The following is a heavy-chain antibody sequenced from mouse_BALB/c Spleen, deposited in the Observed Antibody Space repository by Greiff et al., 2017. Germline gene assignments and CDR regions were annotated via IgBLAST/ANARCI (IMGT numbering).Heavy chain of an antibody. V-gene: IGHV5-6-5*01. D-gene: IGHD1-1*02. CDR3: ARVWYAMDY. CDR1: GFTFSSYA. CDR2: ISSGGST. Sequence: DVHLVESGGGLVKPGGSLKLSCAASGFTFSSYAMSWVRQTPEKRLEWVASISSGGSTYYPDSVKGRFTISRDNARNILYLQMSSLRSEDTAMYYCARVWYAMDYWGQGTSVTVSS. J-gene: IGHJ4*01.